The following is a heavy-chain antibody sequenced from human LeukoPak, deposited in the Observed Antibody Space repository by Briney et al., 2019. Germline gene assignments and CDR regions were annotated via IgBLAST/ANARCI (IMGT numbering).Heavy chain of an antibody. V-gene: IGHV1-18*04. CDR3: ARGGEGGDLIDY. J-gene: IGHJ4*02. Sequence: ASVKDSCKASGYTFTSYGISWVRQAAGQGVEGMGWISAYNGKTNYAHRLQGRVTKTKNTSTSTAYMELREQRADDSAVYYCARGGEGGDLIDYWGQGTLVTVSS. D-gene: IGHD2-21*02. CDR2: ISAYNGKT. CDR1: GYTFTSYG.